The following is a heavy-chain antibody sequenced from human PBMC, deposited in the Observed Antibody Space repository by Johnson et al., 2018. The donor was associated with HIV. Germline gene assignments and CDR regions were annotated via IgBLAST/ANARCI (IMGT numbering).Heavy chain of an antibody. J-gene: IGHJ3*02. D-gene: IGHD3-22*01. CDR3: TTVVMIVVVDDAFDI. CDR1: GFTFSTEA. CDR2: VSYDGSNK. V-gene: IGHV3-30-3*01. Sequence: VQLVESGGGVVQPGRSLRLSCAASGFTFSTEALHWVRQAPGKGLEWVAVVSYDGSNKYYADSVKGRFTISRDNSKNTLSLQMNSLKTEDTAVYYCTTVVMIVVVDDAFDIWGQGTMVTVSS.